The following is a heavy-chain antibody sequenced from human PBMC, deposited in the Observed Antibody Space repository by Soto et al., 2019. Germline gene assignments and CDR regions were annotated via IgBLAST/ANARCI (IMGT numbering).Heavy chain of an antibody. Sequence: PSETLSLTCAVSGGSIGGAGYSWSWIRQPPGGGLDWIGYIYESGTILYNPSLKTRLTISLNWSDKQFSLTLNSVTAADTAVYYCARAQFYSGSGNYHNLMFDPWRQGTQVTVSS. CDR3: ARAQFYSGSGNYHNLMFDP. J-gene: IGHJ5*02. V-gene: IGHV4-30-2*01. CDR2: IYESGTI. D-gene: IGHD3-10*01. CDR1: GGSIGGAGYS.